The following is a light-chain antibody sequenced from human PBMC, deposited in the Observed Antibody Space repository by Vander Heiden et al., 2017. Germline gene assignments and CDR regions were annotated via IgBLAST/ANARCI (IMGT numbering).Light chain of an antibody. J-gene: IGKJ2*01. CDR1: QSISSY. V-gene: IGKV1-39*01. CDR2: AAS. CDR3: QRSDTTPRT. Sequence: DIQLTQSPSSLSASVADSVTITCRASQSISSYLNWYQQKPEKAPKLLIYAASRMQSGVPSTFSGSGSGTEFTLSISSLQPEDFATYYCQRSDTTPRTFGQGTKVEIK.